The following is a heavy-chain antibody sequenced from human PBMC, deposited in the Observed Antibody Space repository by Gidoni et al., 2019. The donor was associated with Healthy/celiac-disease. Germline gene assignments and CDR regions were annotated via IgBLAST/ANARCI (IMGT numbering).Heavy chain of an antibody. CDR2: IDPSDSYT. CDR1: AYSFTSYW. Sequence: EVQLVQSGAEVKKPGESLRISCKGSAYSFTSYWISWVRQMPGKGLEWMGRIDPSDSYTNYSPSFQGHVTISADKSISTAYLQWSSLKASDTAMYYCARPHPLYCSGGSCYSGGVWFDPWGQGTLVTVSS. V-gene: IGHV5-10-1*03. D-gene: IGHD2-15*01. CDR3: ARPHPLYCSGGSCYSGGVWFDP. J-gene: IGHJ5*02.